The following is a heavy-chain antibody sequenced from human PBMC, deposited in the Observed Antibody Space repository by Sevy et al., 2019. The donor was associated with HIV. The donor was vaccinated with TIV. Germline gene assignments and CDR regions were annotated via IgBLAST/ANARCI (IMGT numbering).Heavy chain of an antibody. D-gene: IGHD3-22*01. CDR2: IKPDGSEG. CDR3: ARGDYYDTSGYYTDAFDI. J-gene: IGHJ3*02. Sequence: GGSLRLSCAASGFTFSNYWMSWVRQAPGKGLEWVANIKPDGSEGYYVGSVKGRFTISRDNAKNSLYLQMDSLRAGATAVYFCARGDYYDTSGYYTDAFDIWGQGTMVTVSS. CDR1: GFTFSNYW. V-gene: IGHV3-7*04.